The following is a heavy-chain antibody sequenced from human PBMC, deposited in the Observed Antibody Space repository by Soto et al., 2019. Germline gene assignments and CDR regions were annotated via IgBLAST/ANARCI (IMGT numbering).Heavy chain of an antibody. Sequence: QVQLVESGGGVVQPGRSLRLSCAASGFTFSSYGMHWVRQAPGKGLEWVAVIWYDGSNKYYADSVKGRFTISRDNSKNALYLQMNSLRAEDTAVYYCARGLAYGDPGSFDYWGQGTLVTVSS. J-gene: IGHJ4*02. CDR2: IWYDGSNK. D-gene: IGHD4-17*01. CDR3: ARGLAYGDPGSFDY. CDR1: GFTFSSYG. V-gene: IGHV3-33*01.